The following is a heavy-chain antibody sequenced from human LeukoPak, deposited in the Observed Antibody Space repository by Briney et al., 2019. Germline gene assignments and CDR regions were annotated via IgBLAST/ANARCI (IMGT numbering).Heavy chain of an antibody. CDR1: GFTFSTYR. V-gene: IGHV3-7*01. CDR3: ARDLYSSGHYDY. CDR2: IKQDGSEK. Sequence: GGSLRLSCAASGFTFSTYRMSWVRQAPGKRLEWVANIKQDGSEKHYVDSVKGRFTISRDNAKNSLYLQMNSLRAEDTAVYYCARDLYSSGHYDYWGQGTLVTVSS. D-gene: IGHD6-19*01. J-gene: IGHJ4*02.